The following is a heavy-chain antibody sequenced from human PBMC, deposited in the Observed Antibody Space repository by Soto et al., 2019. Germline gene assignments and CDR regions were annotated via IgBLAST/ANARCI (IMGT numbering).Heavy chain of an antibody. Sequence: VGSLRLSCAASGFTFSSYGMHWVRQAPGKGLEWVAVIWYDGSNKYYADSVKGRFTISRDNSKSTLYLQMNSLRAEDTAVYYCARLYWSSTSCYSVGVFEIRGQGTMVTVS. V-gene: IGHV3-33*01. CDR2: IWYDGSNK. J-gene: IGHJ3*02. CDR1: GFTFSSYG. CDR3: ARLYWSSTSCYSVGVFEI. D-gene: IGHD2-2*01.